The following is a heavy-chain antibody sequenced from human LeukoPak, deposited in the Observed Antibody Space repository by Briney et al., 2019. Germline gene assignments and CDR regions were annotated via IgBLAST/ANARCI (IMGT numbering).Heavy chain of an antibody. CDR2: ISSSSSYI. CDR3: AHSHGSGSYFPDRGYYFDY. D-gene: IGHD3-10*01. V-gene: IGHV3-21*01. CDR1: GFTFCSYS. Sequence: GGYLRLYCAASGFTFCSYSMNWVRQAPGKGLEWGSSISSSSSYIYYADSVKGRFTISRDNANTSLYLQINSLRAEDTAVYYCAHSHGSGSYFPDRGYYFDYWGQGTLVTVSS. J-gene: IGHJ4*02.